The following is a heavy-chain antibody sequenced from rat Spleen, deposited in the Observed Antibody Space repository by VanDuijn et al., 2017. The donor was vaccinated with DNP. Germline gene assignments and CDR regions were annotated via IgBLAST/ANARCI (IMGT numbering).Heavy chain of an antibody. D-gene: IGHD1-6*01. J-gene: IGHJ2*01. CDR1: GYSITSNY. Sequence: EVQLQESGPGLVKPSQSLSLTCSVTGYSITSNYWGWIRKFPGNKMEWIGHISYSCSTGHNPSHKSRISITKATSANQFFLHLNTVTTEDTSTYYLARCIYNPDYYPTEGDYFDYWGQGVMVTVSS. CDR3: ARCIYNPDYYPTEGDYFDY. V-gene: IGHV3-1*01. CDR2: ISYSCST.